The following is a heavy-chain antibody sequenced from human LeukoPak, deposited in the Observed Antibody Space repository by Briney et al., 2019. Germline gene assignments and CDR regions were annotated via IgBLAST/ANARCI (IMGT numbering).Heavy chain of an antibody. Sequence: ASVKVSCKASGYTFTGYYMHWVRQAPGQGLEWMGWINPNSGGTNYAQKFQGRVTMTRDTSISTAYMELSRLRSDDTAVYYCAREGGSGFCSSNRWPDGFDFWGQGTMVTVSS. CDR3: AREGGSGFCSSNRWPDGFDF. D-gene: IGHD2-2*01. J-gene: IGHJ3*01. CDR2: INPNSGGT. V-gene: IGHV1-2*02. CDR1: GYTFTGYY.